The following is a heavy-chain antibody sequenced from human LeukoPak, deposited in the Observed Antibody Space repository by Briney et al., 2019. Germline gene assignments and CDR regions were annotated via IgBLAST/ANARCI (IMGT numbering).Heavy chain of an antibody. D-gene: IGHD3-16*01. V-gene: IGHV3-74*01. CDR2: INTDGTST. CDR1: GFTFSSYA. J-gene: IGHJ4*02. CDR3: ARDHWGGMDY. Sequence: PGGSLRLSCAASGFTFSSYAMSWVRQAPGKGLVWVSRINTDGTSTSYAGSVKGRFTISRDNAKNTLYLQMNSLRAEDTAMYYCARDHWGGMDYWGQGTLVTVSS.